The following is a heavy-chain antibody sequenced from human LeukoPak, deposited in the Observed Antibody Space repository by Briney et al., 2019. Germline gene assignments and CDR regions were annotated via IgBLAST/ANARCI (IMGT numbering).Heavy chain of an antibody. D-gene: IGHD5-24*01. J-gene: IGHJ5*02. CDR2: IYYSGST. CDR3: ARLRRDGYKGSWFDP. CDR1: GGSISSYY. Sequence: SETLSLTCTVSGGSISSYYWSWIRQPPGKGLEWIGYIYYSGSTDYNPSLKSRVTISVDTSKNQFSLKLSSATAADTAVYYCARLRRDGYKGSWFDPWGQGTLVTVSS. V-gene: IGHV4-59*08.